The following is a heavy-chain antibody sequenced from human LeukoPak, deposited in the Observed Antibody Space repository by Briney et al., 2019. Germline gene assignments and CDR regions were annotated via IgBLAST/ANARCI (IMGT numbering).Heavy chain of an antibody. CDR1: GGSISSSSYY. CDR2: TYYSGST. J-gene: IGHJ4*02. D-gene: IGHD1-26*01. CDR3: ASPTTGDY. Sequence: PSETLSLTCTVSGGSISSSSYYWGWIRQPPGKGLEWIGSTYYSGSTYYNPSLKSRVTISVDTSKNQFSLKLSSVTAADTAVYYCASPTTGDYWGQGTLVTVSS. V-gene: IGHV4-39*01.